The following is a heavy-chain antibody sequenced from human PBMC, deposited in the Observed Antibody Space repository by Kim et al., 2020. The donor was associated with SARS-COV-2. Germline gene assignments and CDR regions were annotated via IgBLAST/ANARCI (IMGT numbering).Heavy chain of an antibody. Sequence: SETLSLTCTVSVGSISSSSYYWGWIRQPPGKGLEWIGSIDYSGSTYYNPSLKSRVTISVDTSKNQFSLKLSSVTAADTAVYYCARHRREWLQTIPDYFD. V-gene: IGHV4-39*01. D-gene: IGHD5-12*01. J-gene: IGHJ4*01. CDR1: VGSISSSSYY. CDR3: ARHRREWLQTIPDYFD. CDR2: IDYSGST.